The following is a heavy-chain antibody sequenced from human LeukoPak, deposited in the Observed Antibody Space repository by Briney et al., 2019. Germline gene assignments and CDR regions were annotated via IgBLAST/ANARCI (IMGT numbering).Heavy chain of an antibody. J-gene: IGHJ4*02. D-gene: IGHD3-22*01. Sequence: SQTLSLTCAISGDSVSSNSAAWNWIRQSPSRGLEWLGRTYYRSKWYNDYAVSVKSRITINPDTSKSQFSLQLNSVTPEDTAVYYCAREPNYYDSSGYYSLPDYWGQGTLVTVSS. CDR1: GDSVSSNSAA. V-gene: IGHV6-1*01. CDR2: TYYRSKWYN. CDR3: AREPNYYDSSGYYSLPDY.